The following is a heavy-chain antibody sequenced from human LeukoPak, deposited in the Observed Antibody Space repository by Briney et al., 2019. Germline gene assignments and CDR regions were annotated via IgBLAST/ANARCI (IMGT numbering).Heavy chain of an antibody. J-gene: IGHJ5*02. V-gene: IGHV3-48*03. CDR2: ISSSGSTI. CDR1: GFTFSSYE. D-gene: IGHD6-19*01. Sequence: GGSLRLSCAASGFTFSSYEMNWVRQAPGKGLEWVSYISSSGSTIYYADSVKGRFTISRDNAKNSLYLQMNSLRAEDTAVYYCAREGGSGWYSGWFDPWGQGTLVTVSS. CDR3: AREGGSGWYSGWFDP.